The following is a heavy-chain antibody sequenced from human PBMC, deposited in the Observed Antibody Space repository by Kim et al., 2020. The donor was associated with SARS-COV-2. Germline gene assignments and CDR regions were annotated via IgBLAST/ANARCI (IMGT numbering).Heavy chain of an antibody. J-gene: IGHJ4*02. Sequence: SETLSLTCTVSGGSVSSSRYYWGWVRQPPGKGLEWIGSIYYSGITYYNASLKSRVTISVDTSKNQFSLKLNSVTAADTAVYYCARHEDSTIRGVIHYWGQGTLVTVSS. D-gene: IGHD3-16*02. V-gene: IGHV4-39*01. CDR2: IYYSGIT. CDR3: ARHEDSTIRGVIHY. CDR1: GGSVSSSRYY.